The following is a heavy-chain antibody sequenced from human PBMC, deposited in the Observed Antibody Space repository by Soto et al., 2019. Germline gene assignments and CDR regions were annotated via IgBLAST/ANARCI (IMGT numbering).Heavy chain of an antibody. CDR2: FDPEDGET. D-gene: IGHD3-22*01. Sequence: KVSCKVSGYTLTELSMHWVRQAPGKGLEWMGGFDPEDGETIYAQKFQGRVTMTGDTSTDTAYMELSSLRSEVTAVYYCATDLVLRTSAPDSSIGDDWGQGTLVTVSA. CDR3: ATDLVLRTSAPDSSIGDD. J-gene: IGHJ4*02. V-gene: IGHV1-24*01. CDR1: GYTLTELS.